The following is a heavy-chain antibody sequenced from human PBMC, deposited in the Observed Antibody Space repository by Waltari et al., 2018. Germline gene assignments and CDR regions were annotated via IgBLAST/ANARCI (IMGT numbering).Heavy chain of an antibody. CDR2: ISYDGSNK. Sequence: QVQLVESGGGVVQPGRSLRLSCSASGFTFSSYAMHWVRQAPGKGLEWVAVISYDGSNKYYADSVKGRFTISRDNSKNTLYLQMNSLRAEDTAVYYCAREAGYSYGLLTFDYWGQGTLVTVSS. CDR3: AREAGYSYGLLTFDY. V-gene: IGHV3-30-3*01. D-gene: IGHD5-18*01. CDR1: GFTFSSYA. J-gene: IGHJ4*02.